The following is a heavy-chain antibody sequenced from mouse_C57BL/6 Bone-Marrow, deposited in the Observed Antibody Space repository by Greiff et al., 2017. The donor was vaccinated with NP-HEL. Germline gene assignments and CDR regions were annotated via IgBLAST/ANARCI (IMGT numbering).Heavy chain of an antibody. Sequence: VQLQQSGAALVRPGSSVKMSCKTSGYTFTSYGINWVKQRPGQGLEWIGYIYIGNGYTEYNEKFKGKATLTSDTSSSTAYMQLSSLTSEDSAIYFCARWNYYYGSSYEYFDVWGTGTTVTVSS. J-gene: IGHJ1*03. CDR1: GYTFTSYG. D-gene: IGHD1-1*01. V-gene: IGHV1-58*01. CDR3: ARWNYYYGSSYEYFDV. CDR2: IYIGNGYT.